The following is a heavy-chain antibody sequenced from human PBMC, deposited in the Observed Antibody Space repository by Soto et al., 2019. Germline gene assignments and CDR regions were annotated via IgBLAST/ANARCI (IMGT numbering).Heavy chain of an antibody. V-gene: IGHV4-59*01. CDR3: AKDSGYNYGYFRWFDP. CDR2: IFYSGST. J-gene: IGHJ5*02. CDR1: CGSIRNLY. Sequence: SGTPSPTPTVSCGSIRNLYLSRVPQPPGRGLEWIGHIFYSGSTNYNPALKSRVTISVDTSKSQFSLKLSSVTAADTAVYYCAKDSGYNYGYFRWFDPWGQGTLVTVSS. D-gene: IGHD5-18*01.